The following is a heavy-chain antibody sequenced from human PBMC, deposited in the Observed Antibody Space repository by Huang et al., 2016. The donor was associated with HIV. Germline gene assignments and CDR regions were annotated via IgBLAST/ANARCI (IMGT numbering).Heavy chain of an antibody. Sequence: QVQLQESGPGLVKPSETLSLTCTVSGDSVSSGSYYWSWIRQPPGKGLEWVGHIYYRGSTDYNPSLRSRVTISIDTSKSQSSLKLSSVTAADTAIYYCARGPVTIFGDLVPKYFDYWGQGTLVTVSS. J-gene: IGHJ4*02. CDR2: IYYRGST. D-gene: IGHD3-3*01. V-gene: IGHV4-61*01. CDR1: GDSVSSGSYY. CDR3: ARGPVTIFGDLVPKYFDY.